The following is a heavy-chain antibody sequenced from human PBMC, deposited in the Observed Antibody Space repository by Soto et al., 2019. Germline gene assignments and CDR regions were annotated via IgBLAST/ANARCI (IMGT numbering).Heavy chain of an antibody. J-gene: IGHJ4*02. D-gene: IGHD2-15*01. CDR3: ARADYCSGGTCYPGATDY. Sequence: QVQLVQSGAEVKKPGASVKVSCKASGYSFTGYGINWLRQAPGQGLEWVGWISAHNGNTKFAQKLQGRVTMTTVTYTSTAFLEMGSLRSDDTAVYYCARADYCSGGTCYPGATDYWGQGTLVTVSS. V-gene: IGHV1-18*01. CDR2: ISAHNGNT. CDR1: GYSFTGYG.